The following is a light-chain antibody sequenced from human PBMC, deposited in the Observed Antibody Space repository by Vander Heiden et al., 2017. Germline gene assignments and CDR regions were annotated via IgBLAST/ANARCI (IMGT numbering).Light chain of an antibody. Sequence: QSVLTQPPSASGTPGQRVTISCSGSRSDIGSKSVDWYQQFPGTAPKLLIFRDDQRPSGVPGRFSGYKSGSSASLEISGLQSEDEADDYCAKWDDRLNDLVFGGGTKMTVI. V-gene: IGLV1-44*01. CDR1: RSDIGSKS. CDR3: AKWDDRLNDLV. CDR2: RDD. J-gene: IGLJ3*02.